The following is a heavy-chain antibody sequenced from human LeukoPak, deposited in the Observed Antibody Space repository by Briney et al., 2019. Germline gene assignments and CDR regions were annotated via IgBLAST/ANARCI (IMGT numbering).Heavy chain of an antibody. CDR1: GFTFSSYG. V-gene: IGHV3-23*03. J-gene: IGHJ6*03. D-gene: IGHD1-26*01. Sequence: GGTLRLSCAASGFTFSSYGMSWVRQAPGKGLEWVSVIYSGGSTYYADSVKGRFTISRDNSKNTLYLQMNSLRAEDTAVYYCAKDDSGSYYPYYYYMDVWGKGTTVTISS. CDR2: IYSGGST. CDR3: AKDDSGSYYPYYYYMDV.